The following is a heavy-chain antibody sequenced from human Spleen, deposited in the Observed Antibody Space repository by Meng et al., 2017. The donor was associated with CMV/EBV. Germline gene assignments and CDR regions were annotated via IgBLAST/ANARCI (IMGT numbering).Heavy chain of an antibody. Sequence: GGPLRLSCAASGFTVSSNYISWVRQAPGKGLEWVSIIYAGGSTYYADSVKGRFTISRDNSKNTVYLQMNSLRAEDTTVYYCAKTKGLGPHDFDYWGQGTLVTVSS. CDR3: AKTKGLGPHDFDY. J-gene: IGHJ4*02. D-gene: IGHD1-7*01. CDR1: GFTVSSNY. V-gene: IGHV3-66*02. CDR2: IYAGGST.